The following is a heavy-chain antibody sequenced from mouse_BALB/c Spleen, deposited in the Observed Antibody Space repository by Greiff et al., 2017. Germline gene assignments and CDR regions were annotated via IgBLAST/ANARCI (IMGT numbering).Heavy chain of an antibody. Sequence: EVQLVESGGGLVQPGGSRKLSCAASGFTFSSFGMHWVRQAPEKGLEWVAYISSGSSTIYYADTVKGRFTISRDNPKNTLFLQMTSLRSEDTAMYYCARDGYYLYYFDYWGQGTTLTVSS. V-gene: IGHV5-17*02. CDR1: GFTFSSFG. CDR2: ISSGSSTI. CDR3: ARDGYYLYYFDY. J-gene: IGHJ2*01. D-gene: IGHD2-3*01.